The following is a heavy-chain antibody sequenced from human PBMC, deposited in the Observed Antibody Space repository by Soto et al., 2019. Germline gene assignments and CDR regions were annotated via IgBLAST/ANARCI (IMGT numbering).Heavy chain of an antibody. D-gene: IGHD3-3*01. J-gene: IGHJ4*02. CDR1: GYTFTGYY. V-gene: IGHV1-2*04. CDR2: INPNSGGT. CDR3: ARGGPVLRFLEWLFDY. Sequence: GASVKVSCKASGYTFTGYYMHWVRQAPGQGLEWMGWINPNSGGTNYAQKFQGWVTMTRDTSISTAYMELSRLRSDDTAVYYCARGGPVLRFLEWLFDYWGQGTLVTVSS.